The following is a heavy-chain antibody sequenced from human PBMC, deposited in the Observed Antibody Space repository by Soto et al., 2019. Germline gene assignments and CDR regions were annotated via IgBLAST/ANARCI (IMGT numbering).Heavy chain of an antibody. CDR2: INHSGST. V-gene: IGHV4-34*01. D-gene: IGHD5-18*01. CDR3: ARGRGYSYGYYYYYGMDV. CDR1: GGSFSGYY. J-gene: IGHJ6*02. Sequence: QVQLQQWGAGLLKPSETLSLTCAVYGGSFSGYYWSWIRQPPGKGLEWIGEINHSGSTNYNPSLKSRVTISVDTSKNQFSPKLSSVTAADTAVYYCARGRGYSYGYYYYYGMDVWGQGTTVTVSS.